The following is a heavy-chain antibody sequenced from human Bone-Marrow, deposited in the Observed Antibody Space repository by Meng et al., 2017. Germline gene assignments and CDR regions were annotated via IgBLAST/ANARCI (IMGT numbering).Heavy chain of an antibody. CDR3: AKDPDILEHLGYFDY. CDR2: IWYDGSNK. Sequence: QGQLVESGEGVVQPGRSLGLSFAASGFTFSSYGMHWVRQAPGKGLEWVAVIWYDGSNKYYADSVKGRFTISRDNSKNTLYLQMNSLRAEDTAVYYCAKDPDILEHLGYFDYWGQGTLVTVSS. V-gene: IGHV3-33*06. J-gene: IGHJ4*02. CDR1: GFTFSSYG. D-gene: IGHD1/OR15-1a*01.